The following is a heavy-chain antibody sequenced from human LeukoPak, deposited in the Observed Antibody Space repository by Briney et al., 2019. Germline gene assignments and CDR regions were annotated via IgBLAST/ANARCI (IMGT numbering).Heavy chain of an antibody. Sequence: KPSETLSLTCTVSGGSIDNYYWSWIRQPAGKGLEWIGRIFSSGNTNYNPSLKSRVTMSVDTSKTQFSLKLSSVTAADTAVYYCARYRAFCSSTSCYRYWFDPWGQGTLVTVSS. J-gene: IGHJ5*02. CDR1: GGSIDNYY. CDR2: IFSSGNT. V-gene: IGHV4-4*07. CDR3: ARYRAFCSSTSCYRYWFDP. D-gene: IGHD2-2*02.